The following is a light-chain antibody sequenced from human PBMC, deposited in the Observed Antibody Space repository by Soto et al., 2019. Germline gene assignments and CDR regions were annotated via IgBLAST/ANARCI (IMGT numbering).Light chain of an antibody. CDR2: GAS. CDR1: PSVSSSC. CDR3: QQYGSSGYT. V-gene: IGKV3-20*01. J-gene: IGKJ2*01. Sequence: DSVLTQSPRPLSLSPGERATLSCRASPSVSSSCLAWYQQKPGQAPRLLIYGASSRATGIPDRFSGSGFGTDFTLTISRLEPEDFAVYYCQQYGSSGYTFGQGTKLEIK.